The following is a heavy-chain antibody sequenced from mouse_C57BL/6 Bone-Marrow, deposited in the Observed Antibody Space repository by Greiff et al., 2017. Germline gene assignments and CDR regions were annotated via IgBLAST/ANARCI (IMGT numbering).Heavy chain of an antibody. CDR3: AKPGDDDGYSDWYFDV. V-gene: IGHV2-3*01. CDR1: GFSLTSYG. CDR2: IWGDGST. D-gene: IGHD2-3*01. Sequence: VMLVESGPGLVAPSQSLSITCTVSGFSLTSYGVSWVRQPPGKGLEWLGVIWGDGSTNYHSALISRLSISKDNSKSQVFLKLNSLQTDDTATYYCAKPGDDDGYSDWYFDVWGTGTTVTVSS. J-gene: IGHJ1*03.